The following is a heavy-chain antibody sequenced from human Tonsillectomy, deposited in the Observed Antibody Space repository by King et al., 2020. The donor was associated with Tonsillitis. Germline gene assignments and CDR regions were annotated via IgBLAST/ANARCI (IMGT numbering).Heavy chain of an antibody. CDR1: GGTFSSYA. CDR3: ACSGSLYDFDY. CDR2: IIPILGIA. V-gene: IGHV1-69*04. J-gene: IGHJ4*02. Sequence: QLVQSGAEVKKPGSSVKVSCKASGGTFSSYAISWVRQAPGQGLEWMGRIIPILGIANYAQKFQGRVTITADKSTSTAYMELSSLRSEDTAVYYCACSGSLYDFDYWGQGTLVTVSS. D-gene: IGHD1-26*01.